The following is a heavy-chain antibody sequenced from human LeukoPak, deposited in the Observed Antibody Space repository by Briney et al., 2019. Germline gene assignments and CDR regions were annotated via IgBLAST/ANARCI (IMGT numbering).Heavy chain of an antibody. CDR1: GYSISSSNW. CDR3: ARTSIAAAGFGWFDP. V-gene: IGHV4-28*05. D-gene: IGHD6-13*01. J-gene: IGHJ5*02. CDR2: IYYSGSI. Sequence: SETLSLTCAVSGYSISSSNWWGWIRQPPGKGLEWIGYIYYSGSIYYNPSLKSRVTMSVDTSKNQFSLKLSSVTAVDTAVYCCARTSIAAAGFGWFDPWGQGTLVTVSS.